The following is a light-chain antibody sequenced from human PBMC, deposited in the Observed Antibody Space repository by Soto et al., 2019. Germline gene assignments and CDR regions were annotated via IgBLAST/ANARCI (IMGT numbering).Light chain of an antibody. V-gene: IGLV3-21*02. CDR3: QVWDSSSDHPGVV. Sequence: SSELTQPPSVSVAPGQTARITCGGNNIGSKSVHWYQQKPGQAPVLVGYDDSDRPSGISERFSGSNSGNTATLTISSVEAADEADYYCQVWDSSSDHPGVVFGGGTKLTVL. J-gene: IGLJ2*01. CDR1: NIGSKS. CDR2: DDS.